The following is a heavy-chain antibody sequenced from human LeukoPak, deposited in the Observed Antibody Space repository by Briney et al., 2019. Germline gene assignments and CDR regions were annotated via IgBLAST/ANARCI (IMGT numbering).Heavy chain of an antibody. Sequence: PGGSLRLSCAASELTFSSYEMNWVRQAPGKGLEWVSYISRSGNTIYYADSVKGRFTISRDNAKNSLYLQMNSLRAEDTAVYYCARGLGHDYWGQGTLVTVSS. J-gene: IGHJ4*02. CDR3: ARGLGHDY. V-gene: IGHV3-48*03. CDR1: ELTFSSYE. CDR2: ISRSGNTI. D-gene: IGHD3-9*01.